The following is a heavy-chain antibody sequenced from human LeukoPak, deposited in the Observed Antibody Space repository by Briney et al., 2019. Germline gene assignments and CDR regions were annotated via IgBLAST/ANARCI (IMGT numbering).Heavy chain of an antibody. D-gene: IGHD3-3*01. CDR3: ARGLTIFGVVNDAFDF. Sequence: GGSLRLSCAASGFTFSNYWMHWVRQAPGKGLVWVSLINSDGSSTIYADSVKGRFTFSRDNAKNTLYLQMNGLRAEDTAVYYCARGLTIFGVVNDAFDFWGQGTMVTVSS. J-gene: IGHJ3*01. CDR2: INSDGSST. CDR1: GFTFSNYW. V-gene: IGHV3-74*01.